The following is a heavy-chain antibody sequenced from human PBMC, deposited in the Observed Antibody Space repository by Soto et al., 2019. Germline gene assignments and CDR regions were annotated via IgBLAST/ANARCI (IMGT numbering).Heavy chain of an antibody. D-gene: IGHD3-3*01. CDR2: ISSSSSYI. Sequence: VQLVESGGGLVKPGGSLRLSCAASGFTFSSYSMNWVRQAPGKGLEWVSSISSSSSYIYYADSVKGRFTISRDNAKNSLYLQMNSRRAEDTAVYYCAREAARITIFGVAPGAGMDVWGQGTTVTVSS. CDR3: AREAARITIFGVAPGAGMDV. V-gene: IGHV3-21*01. J-gene: IGHJ6*02. CDR1: GFTFSSYS.